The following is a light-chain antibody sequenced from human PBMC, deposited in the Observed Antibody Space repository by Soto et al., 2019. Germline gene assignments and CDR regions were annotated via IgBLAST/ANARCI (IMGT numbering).Light chain of an antibody. CDR2: NSS. CDR3: QQYGDSLWT. V-gene: IGKV3-20*01. Sequence: EIVLTQSPGTLSLSPGERATLSCRASQSVGSTYIAWYQQKPGQAPRLVIYNSSIRAAGIPDRFSGSGSGTDFTLTISRLEPEDFAVYYCQQYGDSLWTFGQGTQVEIK. CDR1: QSVGSTY. J-gene: IGKJ1*01.